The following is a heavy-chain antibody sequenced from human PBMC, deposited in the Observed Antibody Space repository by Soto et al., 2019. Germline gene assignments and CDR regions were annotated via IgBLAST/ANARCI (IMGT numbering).Heavy chain of an antibody. D-gene: IGHD2-21*02. CDR1: GGTFSSYA. CDR3: ARDPSYCGGDCYSP. V-gene: IGHV1-69*06. CDR2: IIPIFGTA. Sequence: TSVKVTCKASGGTFSSYAISWVRQAPGQGLEWMGGIIPIFGTANYAQKFQGRVTITADKSTSTAYMELSSLRSEDTAVYYCARDPSYCGGDCYSPWGQGTLVTVS. J-gene: IGHJ5*02.